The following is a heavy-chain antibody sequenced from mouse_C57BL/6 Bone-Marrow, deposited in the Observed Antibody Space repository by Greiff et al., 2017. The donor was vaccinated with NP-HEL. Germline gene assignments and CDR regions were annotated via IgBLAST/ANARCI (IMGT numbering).Heavy chain of an antibody. CDR3: AREVYYGNYFYAMDY. CDR1: GYTFTSYW. J-gene: IGHJ4*01. V-gene: IGHV1-69*01. D-gene: IGHD2-1*01. Sequence: VQLQQPGAELVMPGASVKLSCKASGYTFTSYWMHWVKQRPGQGLEWIGESDPSDSYTNYNQKFKGKATLTVDKSSSTAYMQLSSLTSEDSAVYYCAREVYYGNYFYAMDYWGQGTSVTVSS. CDR2: SDPSDSYT.